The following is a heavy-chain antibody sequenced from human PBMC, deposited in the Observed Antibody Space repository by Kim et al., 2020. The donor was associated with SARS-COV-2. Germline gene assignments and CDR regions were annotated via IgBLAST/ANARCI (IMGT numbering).Heavy chain of an antibody. Sequence: GGSLRLSCAVSGFSISDLYIDWVRQAPGKGLEWVGRTRDKANSYTTAYAASVSGRFIISRDDSTNSLFLQMNSLKTEDTALYYCTRSDATGYSVYWGQGT. CDR3: TRSDATGYSVY. CDR2: TRDKANSYTT. V-gene: IGHV3-72*01. CDR1: GFSISDLY. D-gene: IGHD3-9*01. J-gene: IGHJ4*02.